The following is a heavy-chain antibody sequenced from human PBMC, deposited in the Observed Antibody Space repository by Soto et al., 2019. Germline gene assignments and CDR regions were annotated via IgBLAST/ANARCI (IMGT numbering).Heavy chain of an antibody. CDR1: GGTFSSYT. CDR3: ARQIAVAGDWFDP. D-gene: IGHD6-19*01. CDR2: IIPIRDIA. V-gene: IGHV1-69*02. J-gene: IGHJ5*02. Sequence: QVQLVQSGAEVKKPGSSVKVSCKASGGTFSSYTISWVRQAPGQGLEWMGRIIPIRDIANYAQKFQGRVTITADKSTSTAYMELSSLRSEDTAVYYCARQIAVAGDWFDPWGQGTLVTVSS.